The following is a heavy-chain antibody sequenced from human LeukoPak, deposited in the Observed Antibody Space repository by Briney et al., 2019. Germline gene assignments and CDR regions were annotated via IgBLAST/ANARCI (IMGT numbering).Heavy chain of an antibody. CDR2: IFPDDSDT. Sequence: GESLKISCKGSGFSFTNYWIGWVRQMPGKGLEWMGIIFPDDSDTRYGPSFQGQVTISADKSISTAYLQWSSLKASDTAMYYCAGRRDSSGSYDFWGQGTLVTVSS. D-gene: IGHD3-22*01. CDR1: GFSFTNYW. CDR3: AGRRDSSGSYDF. J-gene: IGHJ4*02. V-gene: IGHV5-51*01.